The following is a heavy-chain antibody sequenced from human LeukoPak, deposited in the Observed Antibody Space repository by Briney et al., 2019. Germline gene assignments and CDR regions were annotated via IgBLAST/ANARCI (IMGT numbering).Heavy chain of an antibody. CDR3: ARDRGSTSSSHYYYYGMDV. D-gene: IGHD2-2*01. CDR2: INPNSGGT. V-gene: IGHV1-2*02. CDR1: GYTFTGYY. J-gene: IGHJ6*02. Sequence: ASVKVSCKASGYTFTGYYMHWVRQAPGQGLEWMGWINPNSGGTNYAQKFQGRVTMTRDTSISTAYMELSRLGSDDTAVYYCARDRGSTSSSHYYYYGMDVWGQGTTVTVSS.